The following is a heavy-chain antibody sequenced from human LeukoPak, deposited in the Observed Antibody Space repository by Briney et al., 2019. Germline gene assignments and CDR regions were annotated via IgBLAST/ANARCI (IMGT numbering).Heavy chain of an antibody. J-gene: IGHJ4*02. CDR3: ARGPDGSGSYGFDY. V-gene: IGHV4-31*03. Sequence: SETLSLTCTVSGGSISSGGYYWSWIRQPPGKGLEWIGYIYYSGSTYYNPSLKSRVTISVDTSKNQFSLKLSSVTAADTAVYYCARGPDGSGSYGFDYWGQGTLVTVSS. CDR2: IYYSGST. D-gene: IGHD3-10*01. CDR1: GGSISSGGYY.